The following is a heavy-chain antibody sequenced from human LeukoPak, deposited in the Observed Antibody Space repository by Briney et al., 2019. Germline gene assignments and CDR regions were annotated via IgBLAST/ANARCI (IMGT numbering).Heavy chain of an antibody. D-gene: IGHD1-26*01. Sequence: SETLSLTCTVSGGSINSYYWSWIRQPPGKGLEWIAYIYYSGSTSYNPSLKSRVTISVVTSKNQFSLKLNSVTAADTAMYYCARLFHPALSGNYPFDYWGQGTLVTVSS. V-gene: IGHV4-59*01. CDR2: IYYSGST. CDR1: GGSINSYY. CDR3: ARLFHPALSGNYPFDY. J-gene: IGHJ4*02.